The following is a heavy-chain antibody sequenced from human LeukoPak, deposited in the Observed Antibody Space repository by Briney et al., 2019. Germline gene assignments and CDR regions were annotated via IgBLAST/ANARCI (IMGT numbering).Heavy chain of an antibody. CDR1: GFTVSSNY. CDR2: IYSGGST. V-gene: IGHV3-66*01. CDR3: ARGGDSSYYGDY. D-gene: IGHD3-22*01. J-gene: IGHJ4*02. Sequence: GGSLRLSCAASGFTVSSNYMNWVRQAPGKGLEWVSLIYSGGSTHYADSVKGRFTISRDNSKNTLYLQMNSLRDEDTAVYYCARGGDSSYYGDYWGQGTLVTVSS.